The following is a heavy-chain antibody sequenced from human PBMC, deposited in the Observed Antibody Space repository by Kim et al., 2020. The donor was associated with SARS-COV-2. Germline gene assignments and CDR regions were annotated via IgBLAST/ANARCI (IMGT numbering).Heavy chain of an antibody. CDR3: AKSHGLGSYFYHGMDV. Sequence: VGSLRLSCAASGFTISDYSMTWVRQAPGNRLEWVSVFHSGDRGTSYADSVMGRFTMSRNDVKNTLYLQMNSLGDEDTATYFSAKSHGLGSYFYHGMDVWGQGTTVTVSS. CDR2: FHSGDRGT. V-gene: IGHV3-23*03. D-gene: IGHD3-10*01. J-gene: IGHJ6*02. CDR1: GFTISDYS.